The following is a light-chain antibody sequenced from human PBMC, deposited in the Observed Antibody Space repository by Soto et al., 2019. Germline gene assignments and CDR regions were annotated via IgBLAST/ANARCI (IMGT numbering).Light chain of an antibody. Sequence: EIVMTQSPATLSVSPGERATLSCRASQSVSSNLAWYQQKPGQAPRRLISGASTMATGIPARFSGSGSGTEFTLTISSLQSEDFAVYYCQQYNNWPGTFGPGTKVDIK. CDR1: QSVSSN. J-gene: IGKJ3*01. CDR3: QQYNNWPGT. CDR2: GAS. V-gene: IGKV3-15*01.